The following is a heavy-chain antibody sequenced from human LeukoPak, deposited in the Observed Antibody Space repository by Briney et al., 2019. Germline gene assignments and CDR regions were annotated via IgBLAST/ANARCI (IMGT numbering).Heavy chain of an antibody. CDR2: IYYSGTT. D-gene: IGHD3-10*01. J-gene: IGHJ3*02. V-gene: IGHV4-30-4*08. Sequence: SETLSLTCTVSGGSISSGDYYWSWIRQPPGQGLEWIGYIYYSGTTYYNPSLKSRVTISVDTSKNQFSLKLSSVTAADTAVYYCAREGDLLGRRPFDIWGQGTMVTVSS. CDR1: GGSISSGDYY. CDR3: AREGDLLGRRPFDI.